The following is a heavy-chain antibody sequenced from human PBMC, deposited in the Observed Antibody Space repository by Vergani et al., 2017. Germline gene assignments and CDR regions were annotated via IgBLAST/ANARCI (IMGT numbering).Heavy chain of an antibody. J-gene: IGHJ5*02. Sequence: QVQLVQSGAEVKKPGASVKVSCKASGYTFTGYYMHWVRQAPGKGLEWMGWINPNSGGTNYAQKFQGRVTMTRDTSISTAYMELSRLRSDDTAVYYCARVGYCSSTSCYTWFDPWGQGTLVTVSS. CDR3: ARVGYCSSTSCYTWFDP. V-gene: IGHV1-2*02. CDR1: GYTFTGYY. D-gene: IGHD2-2*02. CDR2: INPNSGGT.